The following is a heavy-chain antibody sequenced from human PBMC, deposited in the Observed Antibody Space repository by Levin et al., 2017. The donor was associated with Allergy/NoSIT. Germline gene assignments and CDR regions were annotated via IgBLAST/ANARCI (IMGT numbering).Heavy chain of an antibody. Sequence: PGGSLRLSCAASGFSFSNYAMSWVRQAPGKGLEWVSAISGNGYSTHYADSVKGRFTISRDNSKNTLYLQMNSLRAEDTAVYYCAKASPHFDYWGQGTLVTVSS. V-gene: IGHV3-23*01. CDR2: ISGNGYST. CDR1: GFSFSNYA. CDR3: AKASPHFDY. J-gene: IGHJ4*02.